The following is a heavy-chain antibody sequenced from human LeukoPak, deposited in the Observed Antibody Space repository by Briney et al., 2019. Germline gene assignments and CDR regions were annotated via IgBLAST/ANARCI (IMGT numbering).Heavy chain of an antibody. D-gene: IGHD4-17*01. CDR2: ISTSGTTL. J-gene: IGHJ4*02. V-gene: IGHV3-48*03. Sequence: GGSLRLSCAASGFTFSYYEMNWVRQAPGKGLEWVSYISTSGTTLYYADSVKGRFTISRDNAKNSLYLQMNSLRDEDTAVYYCAREGVLTTYFQGDYWGQGTLVTVSS. CDR3: AREGVLTTYFQGDY. CDR1: GFTFSYYE.